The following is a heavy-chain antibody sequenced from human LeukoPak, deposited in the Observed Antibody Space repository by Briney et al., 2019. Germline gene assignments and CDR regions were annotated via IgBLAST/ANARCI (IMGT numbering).Heavy chain of an antibody. J-gene: IGHJ4*02. D-gene: IGHD3-3*01. Sequence: GGSLRLSCAASGFTFDDYTMHWVRQAPGKGLEWVSLISWDGGSTYYADSVKGRFTISRDNAKNSLYLQMNSLRAEDTAVYYCARDQGDYDFWSGYYPVFSYWGQGTLVTVSS. CDR2: ISWDGGST. CDR1: GFTFDDYT. CDR3: ARDQGDYDFWSGYYPVFSY. V-gene: IGHV3-43*01.